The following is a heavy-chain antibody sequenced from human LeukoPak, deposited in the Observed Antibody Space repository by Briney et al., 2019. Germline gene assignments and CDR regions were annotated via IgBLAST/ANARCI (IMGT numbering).Heavy chain of an antibody. Sequence: PSQTLSLTCAVSGGSISSGGYSWGWIRQPPGKGLEWIGYIYHSGSTYYNPSLKSRVTISVDKSKNQFSLKLSSVTAADTAVYYCARSGYSGYDSENYFDYWGQGTLVTVSS. V-gene: IGHV4-30-2*01. CDR2: IYHSGST. J-gene: IGHJ4*02. CDR1: GGSISSGGYS. CDR3: ARSGYSGYDSENYFDY. D-gene: IGHD5-12*01.